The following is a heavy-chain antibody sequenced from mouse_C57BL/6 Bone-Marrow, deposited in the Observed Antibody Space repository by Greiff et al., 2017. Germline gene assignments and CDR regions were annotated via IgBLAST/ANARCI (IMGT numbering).Heavy chain of an antibody. J-gene: IGHJ3*01. V-gene: IGHV1-81*01. CDR3: AREGLRHAWFAY. CDR1: GYTFTSYG. CDR2: IYPRSGNT. D-gene: IGHD2-4*01. Sequence: VQVVESGAELARPGASVKLSCKASGYTFTSYGISWVKQRTGQGLEWIGEIYPRSGNTYYNEKFKGKATLTADKSSSTAYMELRSLTSEDSAVYFCAREGLRHAWFAYWGQGTLVTVSA.